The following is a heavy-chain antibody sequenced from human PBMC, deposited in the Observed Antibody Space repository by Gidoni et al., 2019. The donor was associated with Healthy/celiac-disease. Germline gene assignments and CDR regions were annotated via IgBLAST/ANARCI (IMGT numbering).Heavy chain of an antibody. J-gene: IGHJ4*02. D-gene: IGHD6-19*01. V-gene: IGHV4-59*01. CDR2: IYYSGST. Sequence: QVQLQESGPGLVKPSETLSRTCTVSGGSISSYYWSWIRQPPGKGLEWIGYIYYSGSTNYNPSLKSRVTISVDTSKNQFSLKLSSVTAADTAVYYCARLAVAGYYFDYWGQGTLVTVSS. CDR1: GGSISSYY. CDR3: ARLAVAGYYFDY.